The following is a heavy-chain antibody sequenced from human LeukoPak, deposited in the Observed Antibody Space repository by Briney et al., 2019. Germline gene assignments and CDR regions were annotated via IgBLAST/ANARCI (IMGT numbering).Heavy chain of an antibody. V-gene: IGHV1-2*02. CDR1: GYTFTGYY. J-gene: IGHJ4*02. CDR3: AREPDYYGSGSYDY. Sequence: ASVKVSCKASGYTFTGYYMHWVRQAPGQGLEWMGWINPNSGGTNYAQKFQGRVTMTRDTSISTAYMELSRLRSDDTAVYYCAREPDYYGSGSYDYWGQGTRVTVSS. D-gene: IGHD3-10*01. CDR2: INPNSGGT.